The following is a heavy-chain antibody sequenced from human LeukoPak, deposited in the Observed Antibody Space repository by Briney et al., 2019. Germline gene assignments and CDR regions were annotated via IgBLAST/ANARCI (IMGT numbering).Heavy chain of an antibody. V-gene: IGHV1-18*01. D-gene: IGHD3-22*01. Sequence: ASVKVSCTASGYTFTSYGISWVRQAPGQGLERMGWITAYNGNTKYAQKLQGRVTMTTDTSTSTAYMELRSLRSDDTAVYYCARGPRPRMIVVVNLDYWGQGTLVTVSS. CDR2: ITAYNGNT. CDR1: GYTFTSYG. CDR3: ARGPRPRMIVVVNLDY. J-gene: IGHJ4*02.